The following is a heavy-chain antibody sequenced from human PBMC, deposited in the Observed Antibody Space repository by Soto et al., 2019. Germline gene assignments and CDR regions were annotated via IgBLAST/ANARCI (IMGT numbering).Heavy chain of an antibody. CDR2: ISYDGSNK. Sequence: QVQLVESGGGVVQPGRSLRLSCAASGFTFSSYGMHWVRQAPGKGLEWVAVISYDGSNKYYAYSVKGRFTITRDNSKNTLYLQMNSLRAEDTAVYYCAKGRWELLRRPYYFDYWGQGTLVTVSS. V-gene: IGHV3-30*18. CDR1: GFTFSSYG. J-gene: IGHJ4*02. D-gene: IGHD1-26*01. CDR3: AKGRWELLRRPYYFDY.